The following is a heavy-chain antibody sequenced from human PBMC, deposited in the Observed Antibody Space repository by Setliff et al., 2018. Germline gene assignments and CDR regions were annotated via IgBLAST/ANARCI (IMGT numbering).Heavy chain of an antibody. CDR3: ARKGPNSSSHVFGY. Sequence: SVKVSCKASGGTFSSYVISWVREAPGQGLEWMGGIIPMFGTNYAQKFQGRVTITADESTSTAYMELSSLGSDDTAVYYCARKGPNSSSHVFGYWGQGTLVTVSS. CDR2: IIPMFGT. V-gene: IGHV1-69*13. D-gene: IGHD3-16*01. J-gene: IGHJ4*02. CDR1: GGTFSSYV.